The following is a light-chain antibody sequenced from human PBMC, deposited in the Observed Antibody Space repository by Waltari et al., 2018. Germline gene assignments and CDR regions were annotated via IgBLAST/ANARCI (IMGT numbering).Light chain of an antibody. CDR2: DVS. CDR1: SSDVGYNY. V-gene: IGLV2-14*01. Sequence: QSALTQPASVSGSPGQSITIPCTGTSSDVGYNYVSWYQQFPGKAPKLVIYDVSHRPSGVSNRFSGSKSGNTASLTISVLQAEDEADYLCSSYITSSTLFGGGTKLTVL. CDR3: SSYITSSTL. J-gene: IGLJ2*01.